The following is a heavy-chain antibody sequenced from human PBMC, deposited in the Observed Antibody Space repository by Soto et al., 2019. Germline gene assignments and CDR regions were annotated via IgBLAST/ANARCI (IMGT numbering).Heavy chain of an antibody. CDR1: GFTFDDYA. Sequence: DVQLVESGGGLVQPGRSLRLSCAAAGFTFDDYAMHWVRQAPGKGLEWVSGISWNSVNIAYADSVKGRFTISRDNAKNSLYLQMNSLRPEDTALYYCAKDYVVSVAGTYAYWGQGTRVTVSS. D-gene: IGHD6-19*01. V-gene: IGHV3-9*01. CDR2: ISWNSVNI. CDR3: AKDYVVSVAGTYAY. J-gene: IGHJ4*02.